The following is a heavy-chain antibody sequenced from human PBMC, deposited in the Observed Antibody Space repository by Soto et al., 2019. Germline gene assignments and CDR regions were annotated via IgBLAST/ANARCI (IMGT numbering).Heavy chain of an antibody. CDR1: VGSIRSYY. CDR2: IYYSENT. Sequence: SESLSLTCTVSVGSIRSYYWVCILQPPVGVLEWIGYIYYSENTNYNPSLKSRVTMAVDTSKNQFSLKLSSVTAADTAVYYCARVVRHIRGVDYEYFFDYWGLGTLVTVSS. CDR3: ARVVRHIRGVDYEYFFDY. D-gene: IGHD3-10*01. V-gene: IGHV4-59*01. J-gene: IGHJ4*02.